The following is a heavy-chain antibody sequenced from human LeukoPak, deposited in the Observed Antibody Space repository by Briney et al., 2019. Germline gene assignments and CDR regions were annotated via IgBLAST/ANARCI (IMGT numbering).Heavy chain of an antibody. J-gene: IGHJ3*02. CDR3: ASPELRLRSRIAFDI. Sequence: GGSLRLSCAASGFTFSDYYMSWIRLAPGKGLEWVSYISSSGSTIYYADSVKGRFTISRDNAKNSLYLQMNSLRAEDTAVYYCASPELRLRSRIAFDIWGQGTMVTVSS. V-gene: IGHV3-11*01. D-gene: IGHD4-23*01. CDR1: GFTFSDYY. CDR2: ISSSGSTI.